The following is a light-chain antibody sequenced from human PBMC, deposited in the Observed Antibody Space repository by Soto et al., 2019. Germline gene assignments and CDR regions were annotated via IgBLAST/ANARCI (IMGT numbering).Light chain of an antibody. Sequence: QSVLTQPPSVSGAPGQRVTISCSGTSSSIGAGYEVHWYQQHPGKAPKLMIYGVNNRPSGVSNRFSGSKSGNTASLTISGLQADDEADYYCSSYTTSSALQVFGTGTKVTVL. CDR2: GVN. CDR1: SSSIGAGYE. CDR3: SSYTTSSALQV. J-gene: IGLJ1*01. V-gene: IGLV2-14*01.